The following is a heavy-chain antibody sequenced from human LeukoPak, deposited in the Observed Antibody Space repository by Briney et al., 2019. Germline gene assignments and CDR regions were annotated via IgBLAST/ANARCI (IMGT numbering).Heavy chain of an antibody. V-gene: IGHV4-59*01. Sequence: PSETLSLTCTVSGGAISSYYWSWIRQPPGKGLEWIGYIYYSGSTNYNPSLKSRVTISVDTSKNQFSLKLSSVTAADTAVYYCASGGAAAGNPFDPWGQGTLVTVSS. D-gene: IGHD6-13*01. CDR3: ASGGAAAGNPFDP. J-gene: IGHJ5*02. CDR2: IYYSGST. CDR1: GGAISSYY.